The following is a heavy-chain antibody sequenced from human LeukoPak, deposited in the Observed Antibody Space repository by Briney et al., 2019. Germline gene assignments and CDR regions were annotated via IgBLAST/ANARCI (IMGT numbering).Heavy chain of an antibody. Sequence: ASVKVSCKVSGYTLTELSMHWVRQAPGKGLEWMGGFDPEDGETIYAQKFQGRVTMTEDTSTDTAYMELSSLRSEDTAVYYCATPQYSSSWYGRIDYFQHWGQGTLVTVSS. J-gene: IGHJ1*01. CDR3: ATPQYSSSWYGRIDYFQH. CDR2: FDPEDGET. CDR1: GYTLTELS. V-gene: IGHV1-24*01. D-gene: IGHD6-13*01.